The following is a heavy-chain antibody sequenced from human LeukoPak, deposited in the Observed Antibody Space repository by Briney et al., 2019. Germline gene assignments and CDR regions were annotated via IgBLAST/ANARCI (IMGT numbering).Heavy chain of an antibody. D-gene: IGHD6-19*01. CDR2: IWYDGSNK. CDR1: GFTFSSYG. J-gene: IGHJ4*02. V-gene: IGHV3-33*01. Sequence: GGSLRLSCAASGFTFSSYGMHWVRQAPGKGLEWVAVIWYDGSNKYYADSVKGRFTISRDNSKNTLYLQMNSLRAEDTAVYYCARESYSSGWYPNFDYWGQGTLVTVSS. CDR3: ARESYSSGWYPNFDY.